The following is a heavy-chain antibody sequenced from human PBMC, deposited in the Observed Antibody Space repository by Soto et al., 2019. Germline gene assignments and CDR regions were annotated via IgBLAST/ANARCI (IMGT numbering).Heavy chain of an antibody. CDR1: GGSISSGGYS. D-gene: IGHD3-9*01. J-gene: IGHJ5*02. CDR2: IYHSGST. Sequence: SETLTLTCAVSGGSISSGGYSWSWIRQPPGKGLEWIGYIYHSGSTYYNPSLKSRVTISVDRSKNQFSLKLSSVTAADTAVYYCATVAVTDFRYFDWLSAPVNWFNPWGHGTLVTVSS. V-gene: IGHV4-30-2*01. CDR3: ATVAVTDFRYFDWLSAPVNWFNP.